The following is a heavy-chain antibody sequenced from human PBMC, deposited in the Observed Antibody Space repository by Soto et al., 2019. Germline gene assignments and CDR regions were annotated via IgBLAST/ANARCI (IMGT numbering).Heavy chain of an antibody. V-gene: IGHV3-49*05. CDR3: TTIPRGRSGYPFDC. CDR1: GFTFGDDA. Sequence: EMQLVESGGGLVKPGRSLRLSCSGSGFTFGDDAMSWFRQTPGKGPEGVGVIRSERYGGTAAYAASVKGRFIISRDDSKSVADLQMTSLKSDDTCVYDCTTIPRGRSGYPFDCWAQGTLGTVSS. D-gene: IGHD3-3*01. CDR2: IRSERYGGTA. J-gene: IGHJ4*02.